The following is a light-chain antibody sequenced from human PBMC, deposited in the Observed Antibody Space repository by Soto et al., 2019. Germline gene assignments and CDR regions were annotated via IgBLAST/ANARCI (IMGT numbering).Light chain of an antibody. CDR3: QQYGSSPWT. CDR2: GAS. J-gene: IGKJ1*01. V-gene: IGKV3-20*01. CDR1: QSVSGSY. Sequence: EIVLTQSPGTLSLTPGERATLSCRASQSVSGSYLAWYQQKPGQAPRLLIYGASSRATGIPDRFSGSGSGTDFTLTISRLEPEDVAVYYCQQYGSSPWTFGQGTKADIK.